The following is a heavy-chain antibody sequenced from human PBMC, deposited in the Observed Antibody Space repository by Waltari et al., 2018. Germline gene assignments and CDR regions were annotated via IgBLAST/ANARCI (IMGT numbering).Heavy chain of an antibody. Sequence: QVQLQQWGAGLLKPSETLSLTCAVYGGSFSGYYWSWIRQPPGKGLEWIGEINHSGSTNYNPSLKSRVTISVDTSKNQFALKLSSVTAADTAVYYCARGLSGGSCYDYWGQGTLVTVSS. CDR1: GGSFSGYY. J-gene: IGHJ4*02. CDR3: ARGLSGGSCYDY. D-gene: IGHD2-15*01. CDR2: INHSGST. V-gene: IGHV4-34*01.